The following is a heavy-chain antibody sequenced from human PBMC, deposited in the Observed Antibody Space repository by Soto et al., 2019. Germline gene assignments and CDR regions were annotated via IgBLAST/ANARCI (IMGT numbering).Heavy chain of an antibody. D-gene: IGHD3-10*01. CDR1: GFTFYHYA. CDR3: AKEGITMVRGVAGYNWSDP. CDR2: ISWNSGSI. J-gene: IGHJ5*02. Sequence: RGGSLRRSSGAAGFTFYHYAMDWVRQAPGKGLEWVSGISWNSGSIGYADSVKVRFTISRHNAKNSLYLQMNSLRDEDTALYYCAKEGITMVRGVAGYNWSDPCRHRPLVPV. V-gene: IGHV3-9*01.